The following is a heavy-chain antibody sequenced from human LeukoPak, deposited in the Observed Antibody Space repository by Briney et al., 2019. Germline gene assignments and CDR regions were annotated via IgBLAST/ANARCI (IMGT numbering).Heavy chain of an antibody. CDR3: SKGGWGAITDY. D-gene: IGHD1-26*01. J-gene: IGHJ4*02. CDR1: GFTVNTYA. Sequence: QAGGSLRFSCAASGFTVNTYAMTWVRQAPGKWLEWVSDIDSSGGRTNYADSVKGRFTISRDIFRNTLYLQMNSLRAEDTAVYYCSKGGWGAITDYWGQGTLVTVSS. V-gene: IGHV3-23*01. CDR2: IDSSGGRT.